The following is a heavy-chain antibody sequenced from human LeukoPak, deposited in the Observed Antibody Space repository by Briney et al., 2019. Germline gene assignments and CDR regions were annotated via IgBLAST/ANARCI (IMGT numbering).Heavy chain of an antibody. Sequence: PSETLSLTCTVSGGSISSNNYYWGWIRQPPGKGLEWIGSIYYSGSTYYNPSLKSRVTISVDTSKNQFSLKLSSVTAADTAVYYCAREGYCSSISCYTDVWGQGTTVTVSS. CDR3: AREGYCSSISCYTDV. D-gene: IGHD2-2*02. V-gene: IGHV4-39*07. CDR2: IYYSGST. CDR1: GGSISSNNYY. J-gene: IGHJ6*02.